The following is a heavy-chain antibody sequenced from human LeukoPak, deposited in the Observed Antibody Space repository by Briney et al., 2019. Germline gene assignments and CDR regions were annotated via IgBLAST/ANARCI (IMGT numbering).Heavy chain of an antibody. D-gene: IGHD6-19*01. J-gene: IGHJ4*02. Sequence: PGGSLRLSCAASGFTFTNYGMSWVRQAPAKGLEWVSTINDNGLNTHYADSVKGRFTISRDDSKNTLHLQMNSLRADDTDLYYCTKGDGGWYPIDYWGQGSVVIVSS. CDR1: GFTFTNYG. CDR3: TKGDGGWYPIDY. V-gene: IGHV3-23*01. CDR2: INDNGLNT.